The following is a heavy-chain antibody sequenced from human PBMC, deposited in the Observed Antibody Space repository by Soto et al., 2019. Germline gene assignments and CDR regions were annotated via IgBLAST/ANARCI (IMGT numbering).Heavy chain of an antibody. CDR3: ARVSDCGGDCSCWFDP. CDR1: GYTFSSYA. CDR2: IIASLGTA. D-gene: IGHD2-21*02. Sequence: ASVKVSCKASGYTFSSYAIRWVRQAPGQGLEWMGGIIASLGTAKYSQKFQGRVTITADESTSTAYMELSSLRSADTAVYYCARVSDCGGDCSCWFDPWGQGTLVTVSS. V-gene: IGHV1-69*13. J-gene: IGHJ5*02.